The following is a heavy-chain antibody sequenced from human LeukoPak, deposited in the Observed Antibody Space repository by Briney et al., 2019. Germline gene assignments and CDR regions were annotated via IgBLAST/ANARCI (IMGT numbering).Heavy chain of an antibody. J-gene: IGHJ6*03. Sequence: GASVKVSCKASGYTFTGYYMHWLRQAPGQGLEWMGRISPNSGGTNYAQKFQGRVTMTRDTSISAAYMELSRLRSDDTAVYYCARDHGDYDVVYYYYYMDVWGKGTTVTVSS. CDR3: ARDHGDYDVVYYYYYMDV. V-gene: IGHV1-2*06. D-gene: IGHD4-17*01. CDR2: ISPNSGGT. CDR1: GYTFTGYY.